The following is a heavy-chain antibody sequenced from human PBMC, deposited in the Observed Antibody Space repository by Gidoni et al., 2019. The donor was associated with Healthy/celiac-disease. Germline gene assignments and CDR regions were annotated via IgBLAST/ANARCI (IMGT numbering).Heavy chain of an antibody. CDR1: GYTVSSYA. Sequence: EVQLLESGGGLVQPGGSRRLYCAASGYTVSSYAMSWVRHAPGKGLDWVSAISGSGGSTYYADSVKGRFTISRDNSKNALYLQLNSLRAEDTAVYYCAKEEGVGATMFWSGVYWGQGPLVTVSS. CDR3: AKEEGVGATMFWSGVY. D-gene: IGHD1-26*01. CDR2: ISGSGGST. V-gene: IGHV3-23*01. J-gene: IGHJ4*02.